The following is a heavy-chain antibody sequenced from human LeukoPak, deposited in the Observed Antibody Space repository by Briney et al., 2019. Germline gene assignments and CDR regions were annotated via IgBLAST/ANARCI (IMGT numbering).Heavy chain of an antibody. D-gene: IGHD1-26*01. CDR3: ARGGASYRGSYSTYYYYGMDV. CDR2: ISAYNGNT. J-gene: IGHJ6*02. Sequence: ASVKVSCKASGYTFTSYGISWVRQAPGQGLEWMGWISAYNGNTNYAQKLQGRVTMTTDTSTSTAYMELRSLRSDDTAVYYCARGGASYRGSYSTYYYYGMDVWGQGTTVTVSS. V-gene: IGHV1-18*01. CDR1: GYTFTSYG.